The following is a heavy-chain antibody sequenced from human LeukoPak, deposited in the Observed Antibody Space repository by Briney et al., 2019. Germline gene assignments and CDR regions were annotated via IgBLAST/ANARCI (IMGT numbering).Heavy chain of an antibody. CDR1: GFDFSGAYM. CDR2: IKSDGITI. CDR3: LRDLNWSLDQ. V-gene: IGHV3-74*01. J-gene: IGHJ4*02. Sequence: GGSLRLSCAASGFDFSGAYMMHWVRQAPGKGLVWVSHIKSDGITITYADSVKGRFTISRDNAKNTLYLQMNSLRAEDTAVYYCLRDLNWSLDQWGQGTLVTVSS. D-gene: IGHD1-20*01.